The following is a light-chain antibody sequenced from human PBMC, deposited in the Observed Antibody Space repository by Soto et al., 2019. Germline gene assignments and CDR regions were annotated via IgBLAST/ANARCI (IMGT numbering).Light chain of an antibody. CDR3: QHYHGLSS. J-gene: IGKJ3*01. CDR1: QSVSTY. V-gene: IGKV1-5*01. CDR2: GAS. Sequence: DLQMTQSPSTLSASLGDRVTITCWASQSVSTYLAWYQQKPGEAPKLLIYGASNLQTGVPSRFSGSGSGTEFSLSISSLQPDDFGTYYCQHYHGLSSFGPGTKVDMK.